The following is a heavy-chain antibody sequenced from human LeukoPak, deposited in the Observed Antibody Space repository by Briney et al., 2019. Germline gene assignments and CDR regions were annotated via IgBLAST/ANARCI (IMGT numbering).Heavy chain of an antibody. J-gene: IGHJ4*02. CDR3: ARQSRGIAVAGLDY. D-gene: IGHD6-19*01. CDR1: GGSISSYY. V-gene: IGHV4-59*08. Sequence: PSETLSLTCIVSGGSISSYYWTWIRQPPGKGLEWIGYIYYNGSTNYNPSLKSRVAISVDTSKNQFSLKLSSVTAADTAVYYCARQSRGIAVAGLDYWGQGILVTASS. CDR2: IYYNGST.